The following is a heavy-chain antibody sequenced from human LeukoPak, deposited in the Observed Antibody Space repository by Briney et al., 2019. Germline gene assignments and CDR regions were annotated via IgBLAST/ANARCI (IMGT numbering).Heavy chain of an antibody. D-gene: IGHD3-22*01. Sequence: GGSLRLSCAASGFTFSSYGMHWVRQAPGKGLEWVAVISYDGSNKYYADSVKGRFTISRDNSKNTLYLQMNSLRAEDTAVYYCAKDLITMIANDAFDIWGQGTMVTVSS. CDR3: AKDLITMIANDAFDI. J-gene: IGHJ3*02. CDR2: ISYDGSNK. CDR1: GFTFSSYG. V-gene: IGHV3-30*18.